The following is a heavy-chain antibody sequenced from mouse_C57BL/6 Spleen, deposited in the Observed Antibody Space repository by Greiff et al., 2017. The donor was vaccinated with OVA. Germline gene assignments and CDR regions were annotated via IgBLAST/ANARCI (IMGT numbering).Heavy chain of an antibody. Sequence: QVHVKQPGAELVKPGASVKLSCKASGYTFTSYWMHWVKQRPGRGLEWIGRIDPNSGGTKYNEKFKSKATLTVDKPSSTAYMQLSSLTSEDSAVYYWAVEGYYYGSLYAMDDWGQGTSGTVSS. CDR1: GYTFTSYW. CDR3: AVEGYYYGSLYAMDD. V-gene: IGHV1-72*01. CDR2: IDPNSGGT. D-gene: IGHD1-1*01. J-gene: IGHJ4*01.